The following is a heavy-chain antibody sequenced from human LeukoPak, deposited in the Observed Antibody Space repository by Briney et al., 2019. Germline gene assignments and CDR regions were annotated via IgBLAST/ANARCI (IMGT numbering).Heavy chain of an antibody. Sequence: GGSLRLSCAASGFSFSSYGMHWVRQAPGKGLEWVAFIRYDGSNKYYADSVKGRFTISRDNSKNTLYLQMNSLRAEDTAVYYCARDGSSWSGVSAFDIWGQGTMVTVSS. CDR3: ARDGSSWSGVSAFDI. CDR1: GFSFSSYG. J-gene: IGHJ3*02. CDR2: IRYDGSNK. V-gene: IGHV3-30*02. D-gene: IGHD6-13*01.